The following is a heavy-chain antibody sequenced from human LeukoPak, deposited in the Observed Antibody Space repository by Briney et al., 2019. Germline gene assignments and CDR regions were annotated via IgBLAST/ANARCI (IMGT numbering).Heavy chain of an antibody. CDR3: ARRRRPAADAFDV. D-gene: IGHD2-2*01. CDR1: GFTFSDSY. V-gene: IGHV3-11*01. Sequence: GGSLRLSCAASGFTFSDSYMTWIRQAPGKGLEWVSYISNSGSSIYYADSVKGRFTTSRDNAKSSLYLQMSSLKASDTAVYYCARRRRPAADAFDVWGQGTMVTVSS. J-gene: IGHJ3*01. CDR2: ISNSGSSI.